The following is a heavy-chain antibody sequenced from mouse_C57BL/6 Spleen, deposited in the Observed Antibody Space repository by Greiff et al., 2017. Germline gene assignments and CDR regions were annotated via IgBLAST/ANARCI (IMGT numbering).Heavy chain of an antibody. CDR3: ARALGGRYFDV. CDR1: GYTFTSYW. Sequence: QVQLQQPGAELVKPGASVKLSCKASGYTFTSYWMQWVKQRPGQGLEWIGEIDPSDSYTNYNQKFKGKATLTVDTSSSTAYMQLSSLASADSAVSYCARALGGRYFDVWGTGATVTVSS. D-gene: IGHD4-1*01. V-gene: IGHV1-50*01. J-gene: IGHJ1*03. CDR2: IDPSDSYT.